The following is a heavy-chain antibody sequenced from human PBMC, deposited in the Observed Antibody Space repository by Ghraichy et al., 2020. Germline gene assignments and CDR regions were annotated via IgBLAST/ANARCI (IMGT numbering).Heavy chain of an antibody. D-gene: IGHD2-21*02. CDR1: GFTFDDYA. Sequence: GGSLRLSCAASGFTFDDYAMHWVRQAPGKGLEWVSGISWNSGSIGYADSVKGRFTISRDNAKNSLYLQMNSLRAEDTALYYCAKGGAESWVTSMYYFDYWGHGTLVTVSS. V-gene: IGHV3-9*01. CDR3: AKGGAESWVTSMYYFDY. J-gene: IGHJ4*01. CDR2: ISWNSGSI.